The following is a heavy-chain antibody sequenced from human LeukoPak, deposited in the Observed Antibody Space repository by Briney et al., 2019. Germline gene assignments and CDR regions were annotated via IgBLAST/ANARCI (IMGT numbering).Heavy chain of an antibody. CDR2: ISGDGSST. CDR3: TKDRYCTTASCPFDY. J-gene: IGHJ4*02. CDR1: GFTFDEYA. D-gene: IGHD2-2*01. V-gene: IGHV3-43*02. Sequence: GGSLRLSCAASGFTFDEYAMHWVRQAPGKGLEWVSLISGDGSSTYYADSVKGRFTISRDNSKNSLYLQMNSLRTEDTALYYCTKDRYCTTASCPFDYWGQGTLVTVSS.